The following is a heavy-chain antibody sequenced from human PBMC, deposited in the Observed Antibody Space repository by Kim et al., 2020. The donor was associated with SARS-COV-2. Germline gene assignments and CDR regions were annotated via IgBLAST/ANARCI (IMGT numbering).Heavy chain of an antibody. V-gene: IGHV4-30-4*01. CDR2: IYYSGST. CDR3: ARAVPAAINWFDP. J-gene: IGHJ5*02. Sequence: SETLSLTCTVSGGSISSGDYYWSWIRQPPGKGLEWIGYIYYSGSTYYNPSLKSRVTISVDTSKNQFSLKLSSVTAADTAVYYCARAVPAAINWFDPWGQGTLVTVSS. CDR1: GGSISSGDYY. D-gene: IGHD2-2*01.